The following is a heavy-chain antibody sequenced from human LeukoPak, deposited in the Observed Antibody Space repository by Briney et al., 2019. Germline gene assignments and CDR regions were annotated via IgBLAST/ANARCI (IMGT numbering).Heavy chain of an antibody. Sequence: PSETLSLTCTVSGGSISSYYWSWIRQPPGKGLEWIGYFYYSGSTNYNPSLKSRVTISVDTSKNQFSLKLSSVTAADTAVYYCAIFDSSGWSRFGYWGQGTLVTVSS. V-gene: IGHV4-59*01. CDR3: AIFDSSGWSRFGY. CDR2: FYYSGST. D-gene: IGHD6-19*01. CDR1: GGSISSYY. J-gene: IGHJ4*02.